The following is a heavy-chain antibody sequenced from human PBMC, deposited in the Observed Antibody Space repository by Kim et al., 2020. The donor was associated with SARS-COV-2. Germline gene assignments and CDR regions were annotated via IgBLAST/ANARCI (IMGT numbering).Heavy chain of an antibody. D-gene: IGHD3-10*01. CDR1: GLTFSTYA. CDR2: ISDSGGST. J-gene: IGHJ4*02. V-gene: IGHV3-23*01. Sequence: GGSLRLSCAASGLTFSTYAMTWVRQAPGKGLEWVSAISDSGGSTYYADSVKGRFTISRDNYKKTLYLQMNSLRAEDTAVYYCAKRAASGSYLFDYFDDWGQGTLVTVSS. CDR3: AKRAASGSYLFDYFDD.